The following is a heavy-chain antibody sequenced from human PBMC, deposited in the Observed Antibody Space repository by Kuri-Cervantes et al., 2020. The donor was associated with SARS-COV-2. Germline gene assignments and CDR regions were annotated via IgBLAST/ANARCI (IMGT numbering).Heavy chain of an antibody. J-gene: IGHJ3*02. CDR1: GYTFSSYG. CDR3: ARGEGAAPDLDAFDI. V-gene: IGHV1-18*01. Sequence: ASVKVSCKASGYTFSSYGISWVRQAPGQGLEWMGWISAYNGNTNYAQKLQGRVTMTTDTSTSTAYMELRSLRADDTAVYYCARGEGAAPDLDAFDIWGQGTMVTVSS. CDR2: ISAYNGNT. D-gene: IGHD1-26*01.